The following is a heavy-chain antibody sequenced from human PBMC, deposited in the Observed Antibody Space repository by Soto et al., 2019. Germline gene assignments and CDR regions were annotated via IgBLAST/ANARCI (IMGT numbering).Heavy chain of an antibody. CDR3: ARARISVRSSIGILTGPAPLDF. V-gene: IGHV1-46*01. J-gene: IGHJ4*02. CDR1: GYTFTNYF. D-gene: IGHD3-9*01. CDR2: INPSDGDT. Sequence: VRLVQSGPEVKKPGASVIVSCKASGYTFTNYFIHWVRQAPGQGLEWVAIINPSDGDTNYAQNFQGRVTLTRDTSTSTAHMELSSLRSEDTAVYYCARARISVRSSIGILTGPAPLDFWGQGTLVTVSS.